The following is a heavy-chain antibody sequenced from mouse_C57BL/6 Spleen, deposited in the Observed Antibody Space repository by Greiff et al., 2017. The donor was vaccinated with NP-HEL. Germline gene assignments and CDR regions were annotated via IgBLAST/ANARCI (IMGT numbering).Heavy chain of an antibody. D-gene: IGHD2-1*01. Sequence: EVQLQQSGPELVKPGASVKMSCKASGYTFTDYHMHWVKQSHGKSLEWIGYINPNNGGTSYNQKFKGKATLTVNKSSSTAYMELRSLTSEDSAVYYCASYGNPYYYAMDYWGQGTSVTVSS. CDR1: GYTFTDYH. CDR2: INPNNGGT. V-gene: IGHV1-22*01. J-gene: IGHJ4*01. CDR3: ASYGNPYYYAMDY.